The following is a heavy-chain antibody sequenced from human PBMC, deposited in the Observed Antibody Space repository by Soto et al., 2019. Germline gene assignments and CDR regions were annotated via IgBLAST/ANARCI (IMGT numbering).Heavy chain of an antibody. J-gene: IGHJ3*02. Sequence: QVQLQESGPGLVKPSGTLSLTCAVSSGSISSSNWWSWVRQPPGKGLEWIGEIYHSGSTNYNPSLKSRVTISVDKSKNPFSLKLSSVTAADTAVYYCARESVNRDRGYDFDAFDIWGQGTMVTVSS. D-gene: IGHD5-12*01. V-gene: IGHV4-4*02. CDR3: ARESVNRDRGYDFDAFDI. CDR1: SGSISSSNW. CDR2: IYHSGST.